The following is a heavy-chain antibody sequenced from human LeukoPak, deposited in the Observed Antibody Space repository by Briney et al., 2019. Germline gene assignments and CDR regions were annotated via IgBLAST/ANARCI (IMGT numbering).Heavy chain of an antibody. CDR3: ARSHSEYSSSPYLPKDY. Sequence: ASVKVSCKASGCTFTGYYMHWVRQAPGQGLEWMGRINPNSGGTNYAQKFQGRVTMTRDTSISTAYMELSRLRSDDTAVYYCARSHSEYSSSPYLPKDYWGQGTLVTVSS. D-gene: IGHD6-6*01. CDR1: GCTFTGYY. J-gene: IGHJ4*02. V-gene: IGHV1-2*02. CDR2: INPNSGGT.